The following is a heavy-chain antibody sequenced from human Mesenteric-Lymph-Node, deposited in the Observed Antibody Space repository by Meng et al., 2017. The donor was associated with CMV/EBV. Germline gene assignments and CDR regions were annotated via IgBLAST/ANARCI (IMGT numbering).Heavy chain of an antibody. Sequence: GGFLRLSCAASGFTFSNAWMRWVRQAPGKGLECVGRIKSKTDGGTTDYAAPVKGRFTISRDDSKNTLYLQMNSLKTGDTAMYYCTTEYYYDSSENEDAFDIWGQGTMVTVSS. CDR2: IKSKTDGGTT. CDR3: TTEYYYDSSENEDAFDI. J-gene: IGHJ3*02. D-gene: IGHD3-22*01. V-gene: IGHV3-15*01. CDR1: GFTFSNAW.